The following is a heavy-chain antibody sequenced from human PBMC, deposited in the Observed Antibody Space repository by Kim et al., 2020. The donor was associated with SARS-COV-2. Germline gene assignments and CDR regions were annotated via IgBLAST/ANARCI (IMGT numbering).Heavy chain of an antibody. D-gene: IGHD6-19*01. Sequence: GGSLRLSCAASGFTFSSYGMHWVRQAPGKGLEWVAVISYDGSNKYYADSVKGRFTISRDNSKNTLYLQMNSLRAEDTAVYYCAKDWEYSSGWTLDNWGQGDLCTVSS. CDR3: AKDWEYSSGWTLDN. CDR1: GFTFSSYG. J-gene: IGHJ4*02. V-gene: IGHV3-30*18. CDR2: ISYDGSNK.